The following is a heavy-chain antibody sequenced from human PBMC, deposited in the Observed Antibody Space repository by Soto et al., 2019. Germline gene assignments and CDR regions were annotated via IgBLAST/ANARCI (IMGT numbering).Heavy chain of an antibody. CDR1: GGTISPYY. J-gene: IGHJ4*02. V-gene: IGHV4-59*01. CDR2: IYYSGST. CDR3: ARSSHYFDS. Sequence: SETLSLTCTVSGGTISPYYWSWIRQSPGKGLESIGYIYYSGSTNYNPSLKSRVTISVDTSKNQFSLELASVTAADTAVYYGARSSHYFDSWGQGVLVTVSS.